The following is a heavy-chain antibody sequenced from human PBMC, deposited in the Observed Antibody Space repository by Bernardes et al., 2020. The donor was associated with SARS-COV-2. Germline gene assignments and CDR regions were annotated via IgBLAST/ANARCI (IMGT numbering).Heavy chain of an antibody. J-gene: IGHJ4*02. Sequence: GGSLRLSCAASGFTFSSYAMSWVRQAPGKGLEWVSAISGSGGSTYYADSVKGRFTISRDNSKNTLYLQMNSLRAEDTAVYYCAKLGYYDILTGQSPWGQGTLVTVSS. D-gene: IGHD3-9*01. CDR3: AKLGYYDILTGQSP. CDR2: ISGSGGST. CDR1: GFTFSSYA. V-gene: IGHV3-23*01.